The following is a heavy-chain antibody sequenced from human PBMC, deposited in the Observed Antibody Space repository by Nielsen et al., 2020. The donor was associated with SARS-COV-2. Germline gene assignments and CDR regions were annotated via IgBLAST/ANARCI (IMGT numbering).Heavy chain of an antibody. V-gene: IGHV6-1*01. CDR2: TYYRSKWYN. D-gene: IGHD6-19*01. CDR3: ARGRRAVAGLYYYYYYGMDV. Sequence: SQTLSLTCAISGDSVSSNSAAWNWIRQSPSRGLEWLGRTYYRSKWYNDYAVSVKSRITINPDTSKNQFSLQLNSVTPEDTAVYYCARGRRAVAGLYYYYYYGMDVWGQGTTVTVSS. J-gene: IGHJ6*02. CDR1: GDSVSSNSAA.